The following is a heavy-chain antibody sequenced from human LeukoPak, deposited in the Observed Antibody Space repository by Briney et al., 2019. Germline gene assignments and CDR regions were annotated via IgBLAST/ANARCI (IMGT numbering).Heavy chain of an antibody. J-gene: IGHJ4*02. CDR1: GYTFTGYY. D-gene: IGHD6-19*01. Sequence: ASVKVSCKASGYTFTGYYMHWVRQAPGQGLEWMGWISAYNGNTNYAQKLQGRVTMTTDTSTSTAYMELRSLRSDDTAVYYCARESPGSYSSGRDYFDFWGQGTLVTVSS. CDR3: ARESPGSYSSGRDYFDF. V-gene: IGHV1-18*04. CDR2: ISAYNGNT.